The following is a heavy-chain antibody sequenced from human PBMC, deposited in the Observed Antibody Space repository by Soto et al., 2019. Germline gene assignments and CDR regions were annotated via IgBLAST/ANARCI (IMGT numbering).Heavy chain of an antibody. J-gene: IGHJ4*02. CDR2: ISNDGHST. D-gene: IGHD3-10*01. Sequence: GSLRLSCSASGFTFSSYTMYWVRQAPGKGLKYVSTISNDGHSTYYADSVKGRFTISRDNSKNTLYLQMRSLRAEDTAVYYCVKHNDPEFWGQGTLVTVSS. CDR1: GFTFSSYT. CDR3: VKHNDPEF. V-gene: IGHV3-64D*06.